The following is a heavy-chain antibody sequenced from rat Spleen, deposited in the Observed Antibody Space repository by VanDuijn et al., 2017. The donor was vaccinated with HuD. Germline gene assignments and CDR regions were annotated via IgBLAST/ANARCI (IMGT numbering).Heavy chain of an antibody. CDR1: GFTFSNYY. CDR2: ISAGGGST. CDR3: TRFYYDGTYTDWVAY. V-gene: IGHV5-27*01. J-gene: IGHJ3*01. D-gene: IGHD1-12*02. Sequence: EVQLVESGGGLVQPGRSLKLSCAASGFTFSNYYMAWVRQAPTKGLEWVAYISAGGGSTYYRDSVKGRFTIPRDNAKSTLYLQINSLRSEDTATYYCTRFYYDGTYTDWVAYWGQGTLVTVSS.